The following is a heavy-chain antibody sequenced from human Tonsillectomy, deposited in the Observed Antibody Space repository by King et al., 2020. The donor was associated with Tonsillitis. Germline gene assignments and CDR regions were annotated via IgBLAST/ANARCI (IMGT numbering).Heavy chain of an antibody. CDR3: TRTTTYSGSYSS. Sequence: QLVQSGGGLVQPGGSLKLSCAASGFTFSGSAMHWVRQASGKGREWVGRIRSKANSYATAYAASVKGRFTISRDDSKNTAYLQMNSLKTEDTAVDYCTRTTTYSGSYSSWGQGTLVTVSS. CDR1: GFTFSGSA. V-gene: IGHV3-73*01. J-gene: IGHJ5*02. CDR2: IRSKANSYAT. D-gene: IGHD1-26*01.